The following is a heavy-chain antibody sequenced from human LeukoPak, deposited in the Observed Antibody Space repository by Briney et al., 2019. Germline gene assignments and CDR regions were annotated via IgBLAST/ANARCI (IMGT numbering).Heavy chain of an antibody. Sequence: PGESLKISCKGSGYSFTSYWIGWVRQMPGKGLEWMGIIYPGDSDTRYSPSFQGQVTISADKSISTAYLQWSSLKASDTAMYYCARVPGHGDYGDMGGGAFDIWGQGTMVTVSS. V-gene: IGHV5-51*01. CDR2: IYPGDSDT. CDR1: GYSFTSYW. J-gene: IGHJ3*02. D-gene: IGHD4-17*01. CDR3: ARVPGHGDYGDMGGGAFDI.